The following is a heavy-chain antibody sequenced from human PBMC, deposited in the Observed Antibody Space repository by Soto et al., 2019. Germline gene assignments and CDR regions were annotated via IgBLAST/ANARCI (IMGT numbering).Heavy chain of an antibody. D-gene: IGHD4-4*01. CDR3: ARVVMTTVPASYYYGMDV. J-gene: IGHJ6*02. CDR2: IIPFIGKA. V-gene: IGHV1-69*18. CDR1: GGTFSSYA. Sequence: QVQLVQSGAEVKKPGSSVTVSCKASGGTFSSYAISWVRQAPGQGLEWMGRIIPFIGKANYAQKFQGRVTSTADESTSTAYMALTSLRSEDTAVYYCARVVMTTVPASYYYGMDVWGQGTPVTVSS.